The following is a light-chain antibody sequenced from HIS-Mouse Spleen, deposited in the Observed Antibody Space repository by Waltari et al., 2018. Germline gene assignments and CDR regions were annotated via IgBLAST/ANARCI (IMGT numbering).Light chain of an antibody. CDR1: QSVSSSY. J-gene: IGKJ2*01. CDR2: GAS. CDR3: QQYGSSPPYT. Sequence: EIVLTQSPGTLSLSPGERATLSCRASQSVSSSYLAWYQQKPGQAPRLLIYGASSRATGIPDRFSGSVSGTDFTLTISRLEPEDFAVYYCQQYGSSPPYTFGHGTKLEIK. V-gene: IGKV3-20*01.